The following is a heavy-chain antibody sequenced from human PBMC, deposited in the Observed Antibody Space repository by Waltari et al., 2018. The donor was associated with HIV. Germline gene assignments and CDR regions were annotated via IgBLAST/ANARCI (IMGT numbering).Heavy chain of an antibody. J-gene: IGHJ4*02. CDR1: GFTFSPFA. D-gene: IGHD3-22*01. CDR3: ARDGHFYDSRPLDH. V-gene: IGHV3-30*04. CDR2: ISNGGRNK. Sequence: QVQLVESGGGVVQPGGSLRLSCVASGFTFSPFAFHWVRQAPGKGLGWVVLISNGGRNKVYADSVKGRFTISRDNSKNTLYLQMNSLRAEDTAVYYCARDGHFYDSRPLDHWGQGTLVTVSS.